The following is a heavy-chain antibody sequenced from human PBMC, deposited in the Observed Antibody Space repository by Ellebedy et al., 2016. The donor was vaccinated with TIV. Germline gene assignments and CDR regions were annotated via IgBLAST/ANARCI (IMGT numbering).Heavy chain of an antibody. CDR1: GFTFSSYS. J-gene: IGHJ4*02. CDR2: ISASDTI. CDR3: ARDAMLWIFDS. D-gene: IGHD2-2*01. V-gene: IGHV3-48*01. Sequence: GESLKISCAASGFTFSSYSMNWVRQAPGKGLEWVSYISASDTIYYADSVRGRFTISRDKAKKSVYLQMNSLRVEDTAIHYCARDAMLWIFDSWGQGTLVTVSS.